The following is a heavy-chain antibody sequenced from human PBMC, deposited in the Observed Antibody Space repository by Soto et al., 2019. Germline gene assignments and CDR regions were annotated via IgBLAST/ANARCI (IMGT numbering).Heavy chain of an antibody. Sequence: EVQLVESGGGLVQPGGSPRLSCAASGFTFSSYEMNWVRQAPGKGLEWVSYISSSGSTIYYADSVKGRFTISRDNAKNSLYLQMNSLRAEDTAVYYCARDPVVSGVGYWGQGTLVTVSS. D-gene: IGHD2-2*01. CDR3: ARDPVVSGVGY. CDR2: ISSSGSTI. J-gene: IGHJ4*02. V-gene: IGHV3-48*03. CDR1: GFTFSSYE.